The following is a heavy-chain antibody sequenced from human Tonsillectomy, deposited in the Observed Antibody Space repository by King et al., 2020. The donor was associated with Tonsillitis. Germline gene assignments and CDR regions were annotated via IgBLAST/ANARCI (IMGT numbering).Heavy chain of an antibody. V-gene: IGHV3-23*04. CDR1: GFTFDNYA. CDR3: ARANNYYVTSGWPPYFDS. D-gene: IGHD3-22*01. J-gene: IGHJ4*02. Sequence: QLVQSGGGLVQPGGSLRLSCSASGFTFDNYAMTWVRQAPGKGLEWVSAITGSDGTTSYGDSVKGRFTISRDNSKNALYLQMNILTAEDTAVYYCARANNYYVTSGWPPYFDSWGQGTLVTVSS. CDR2: ITGSDGTT.